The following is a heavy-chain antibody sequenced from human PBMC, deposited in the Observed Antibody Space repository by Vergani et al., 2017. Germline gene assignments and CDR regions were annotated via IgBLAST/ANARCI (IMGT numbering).Heavy chain of an antibody. CDR2: ISSNGSTI. V-gene: IGHV3-11*01. D-gene: IGHD6-6*01. Sequence: VQLVESGGGLVQPGGSLRLSCAASGFTFSDYYMSWIRQAPGKGLEWVSYISSNGSTIYYADSVKGRFTITRDNAKNSMYLQMNSRRAGDKAVYYCARGGGEYSSVLYAAFDIWGQGTMVTVSS. CDR1: GFTFSDYY. J-gene: IGHJ3*02. CDR3: ARGGGEYSSVLYAAFDI.